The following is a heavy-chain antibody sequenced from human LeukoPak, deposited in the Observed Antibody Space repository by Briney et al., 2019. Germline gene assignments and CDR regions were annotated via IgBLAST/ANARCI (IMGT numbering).Heavy chain of an antibody. Sequence: SETLSLTCTVSGGSISSGDYYWSWIRQPPGKGLEWIEYIYYSGSTYYNPSLKSRVTISVDTSKNQFSLKLSSVTAADTAVYYCAREGIASHAFGIWGQGTMVTVSS. CDR2: IYYSGST. CDR1: GGSISSGDYY. CDR3: AREGIASHAFGI. J-gene: IGHJ3*02. V-gene: IGHV4-30-4*08.